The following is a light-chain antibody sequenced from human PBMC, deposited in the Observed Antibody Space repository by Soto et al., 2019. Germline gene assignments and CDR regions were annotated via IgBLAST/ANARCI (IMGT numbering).Light chain of an antibody. V-gene: IGKV3-20*01. CDR3: LQYGSSPRT. J-gene: IGKJ1*01. Sequence: EIVLTQSPGTLSLSPGERATLSCRASQSVTSSYLAWYQHKPGQAPRLLIYGASSRATGIPDRFSGSGSGTDFTLTISRLEPEDFAVYYCLQYGSSPRTCGQGTKVEIK. CDR2: GAS. CDR1: QSVTSSY.